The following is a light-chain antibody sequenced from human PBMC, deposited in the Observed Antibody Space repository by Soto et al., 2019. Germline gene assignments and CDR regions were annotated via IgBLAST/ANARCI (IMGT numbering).Light chain of an antibody. J-gene: IGKJ1*01. Sequence: ELELPQSPATPSFSPRERATLSCRARQSVSSYLAWYQQKPGQAPRRLIYDASNRATGIPARFSGSGSGTDFTLTIRSLEREDFAVYSCQQRRTFGQGTKVDI. V-gene: IGKV3-11*01. CDR3: QQRRT. CDR2: DAS. CDR1: QSVSSY.